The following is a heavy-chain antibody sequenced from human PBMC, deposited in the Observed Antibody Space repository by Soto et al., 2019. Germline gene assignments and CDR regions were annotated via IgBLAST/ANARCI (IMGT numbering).Heavy chain of an antibody. Sequence: GESLKISCKGSGYAFASYWIGWVRQMPGKGLEWMGIIYPGDSDTRYSPSFQGQVTISADKSISTAYLQWGSLKASDTAMYYCARYKVAGRLKCDFDYWGQGSLVTVSS. CDR3: ARYKVAGRLKCDFDY. J-gene: IGHJ4*02. CDR2: IYPGDSDT. CDR1: GYAFASYW. D-gene: IGHD6-19*01. V-gene: IGHV5-51*01.